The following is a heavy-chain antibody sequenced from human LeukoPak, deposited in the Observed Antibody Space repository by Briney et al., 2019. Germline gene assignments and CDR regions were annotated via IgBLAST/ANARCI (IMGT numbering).Heavy chain of an antibody. CDR2: INHSGST. J-gene: IGHJ4*02. CDR3: ARGHRDSSGYYVDY. CDR1: GGSFSGYY. D-gene: IGHD3-22*01. Sequence: SETLSLTCAVYGGSFSGYYWSWTRQPPGKGLEWIGEINHSGSTNYNPSLKSRVTISVDTSKNQFSLKLSSVTAADTAVYYCARGHRDSSGYYVDYWGQGTLVTVSS. V-gene: IGHV4-34*01.